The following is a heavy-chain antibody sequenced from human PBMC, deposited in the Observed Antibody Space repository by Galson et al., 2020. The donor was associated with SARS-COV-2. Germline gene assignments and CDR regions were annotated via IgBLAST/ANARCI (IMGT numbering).Heavy chain of an antibody. J-gene: IGHJ4*02. Sequence: GGSLRLSCAASGFPFNIYAMHWVRQAPGKGLEWVAVISYDETNKSYADSVKGRFTISRDNSKNTLYLHMNSLRPEDTAVYYCATGGTVITLGDSWGQGTLVNVSS. D-gene: IGHD3-16*01. CDR1: GFPFNIYA. CDR3: ATGGTVITLGDS. CDR2: ISYDETNK. V-gene: IGHV3-30*04.